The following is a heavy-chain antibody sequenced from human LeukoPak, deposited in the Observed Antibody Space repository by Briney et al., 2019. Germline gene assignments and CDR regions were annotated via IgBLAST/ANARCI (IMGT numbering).Heavy chain of an antibody. J-gene: IGHJ4*02. CDR3: ARGRYDSSGYYFDY. CDR2: IYYSGST. CDR1: GGSISSYY. D-gene: IGHD3-22*01. V-gene: IGHV4-59*12. Sequence: SETLSLTCTVSGGSISSYYWSWIRQPPGKGLEWIGYIYYSGSTNYNPSLKSRVTMSVDTSKNQFPLKLSSVTAADTAVYYCARGRYDSSGYYFDYWGQGTLVTVSS.